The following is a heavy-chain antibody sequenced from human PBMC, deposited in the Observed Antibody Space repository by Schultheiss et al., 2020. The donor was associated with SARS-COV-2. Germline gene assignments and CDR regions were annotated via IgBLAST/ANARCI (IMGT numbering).Heavy chain of an antibody. CDR3: ARVDMVATSHYYYGMDV. V-gene: IGHV3-30*01. CDR2: ISYDGSNK. D-gene: IGHD5-12*01. J-gene: IGHJ6*02. CDR1: GFTFSSYA. Sequence: GSLRLSCAASGFTFSSYAMHWVRQAPGKGLEWVAVISYDGSNKYYADSVKGRFTISRDNSKNTLYLQMNSLRAEDTAVYYCARVDMVATSHYYYGMDVWGQGTTVTVSS.